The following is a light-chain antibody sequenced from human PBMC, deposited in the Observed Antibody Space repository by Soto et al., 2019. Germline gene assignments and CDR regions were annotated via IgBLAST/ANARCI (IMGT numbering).Light chain of an antibody. J-gene: IGLJ1*01. CDR1: SSDVGGYNY. V-gene: IGLV2-14*01. CDR3: SSYANTNTYV. Sequence: QSVLAEPACVSVSPGQSITISCTGTSSDVGGYNYVSWFQQHPDKAPKLVIYEVTHRPSGFSDRFSGSKSGNTAFLTISGLQTEDEADYYCSSYANTNTYVFGTGTKVHRP. CDR2: EVT.